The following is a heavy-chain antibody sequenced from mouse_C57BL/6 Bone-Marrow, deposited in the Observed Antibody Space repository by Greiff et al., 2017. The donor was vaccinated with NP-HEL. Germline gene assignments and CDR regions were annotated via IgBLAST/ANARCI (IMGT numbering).Heavy chain of an antibody. CDR2: IYPRSGNT. Sequence: QVQLQQSGAELARPGASVKLSCKASGYTFTSYGISWVKQRTGQGLEWIGEIYPRSGNTYYNEKFKGKATLTADKSSSTAYMELRSLTSEDSAVYFCARESYYGSSYRFAYWGQGTLVTVSA. V-gene: IGHV1-81*01. D-gene: IGHD1-1*01. CDR3: ARESYYGSSYRFAY. J-gene: IGHJ3*01. CDR1: GYTFTSYG.